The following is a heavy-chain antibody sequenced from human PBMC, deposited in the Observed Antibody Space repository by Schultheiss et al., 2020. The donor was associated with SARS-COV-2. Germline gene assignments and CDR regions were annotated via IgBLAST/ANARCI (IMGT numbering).Heavy chain of an antibody. CDR1: GFTFSSYG. D-gene: IGHD2-2*01. V-gene: IGHV3-30*18. Sequence: GGSLRLSCVASGFTFSSYGMHWVRQAPGKGLEWVAVISYDGSNKYYADSVKGRFTISRDNSKNTLYLQMNSLRAEDTAVYYCAKKSAVVVGYYYYMDVWGKGTTVTVSS. J-gene: IGHJ6*03. CDR2: ISYDGSNK. CDR3: AKKSAVVVGYYYYMDV.